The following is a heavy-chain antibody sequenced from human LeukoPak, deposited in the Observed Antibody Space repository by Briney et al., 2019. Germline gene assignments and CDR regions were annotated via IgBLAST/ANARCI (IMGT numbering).Heavy chain of an antibody. J-gene: IGHJ4*02. CDR3: ARNYGSGSYYNYY. D-gene: IGHD3-10*01. Sequence: ASVKVSCKASGYTFTGYYMHWVRQAPGQGLEWMGWINPNSGDTNYAQKFQGRVTMTRDTSISTAYMELSRLRSDDTAVYYCARNYGSGSYYNYYWGQGTLVTVSS. CDR2: INPNSGDT. CDR1: GYTFTGYY. V-gene: IGHV1-2*02.